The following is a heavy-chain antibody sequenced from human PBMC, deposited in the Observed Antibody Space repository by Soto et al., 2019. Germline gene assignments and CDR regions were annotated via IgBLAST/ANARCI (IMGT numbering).Heavy chain of an antibody. Sequence: GASVKVSCKASGYTFTSYYMHWVRQAPGQGLEWMGIINPSGGSTSYAQKFQGRVTMTRDTSTSTVYMELSSLRSEDTAVYYCARVISRGVSVNWFDPWGQGTLVTVSS. D-gene: IGHD2-8*02. CDR2: INPSGGST. V-gene: IGHV1-46*01. CDR1: GYTFTSYY. CDR3: ARVISRGVSVNWFDP. J-gene: IGHJ5*02.